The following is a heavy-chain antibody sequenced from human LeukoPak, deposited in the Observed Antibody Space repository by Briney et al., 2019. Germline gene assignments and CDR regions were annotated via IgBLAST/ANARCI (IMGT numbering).Heavy chain of an antibody. Sequence: PGGSLRLSCAASGFTVSSNYMSWVRQAPGKGLEWVANIKQDGSEKYYVDSVKGRFTISRDNAKNSLFLQMNSLRAEDTAVYYCARDYDFWSGTDYWGQGTLVTVSS. J-gene: IGHJ4*02. CDR3: ARDYDFWSGTDY. V-gene: IGHV3-7*03. D-gene: IGHD3-3*01. CDR2: IKQDGSEK. CDR1: GFTVSSNY.